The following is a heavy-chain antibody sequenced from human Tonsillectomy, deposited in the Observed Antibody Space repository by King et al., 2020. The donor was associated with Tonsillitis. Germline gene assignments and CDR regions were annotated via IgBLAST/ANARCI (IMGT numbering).Heavy chain of an antibody. J-gene: IGHJ4*02. CDR2: IYPGDSDT. CDR3: ARRFGSGSYYPFLIDY. D-gene: IGHD3-10*01. CDR1: GYSFTTYW. Sequence: QLVQSGAEVKKPGESLKISCKGSGYSFTTYWIGWVRQMPGKGLEWMGIIYPGDSDTRYSPSFQGQVTISADKSISTAYLQWSSLKASDTAMYYCARRFGSGSYYPFLIDYWGQGTLVTVSS. V-gene: IGHV5-51*01.